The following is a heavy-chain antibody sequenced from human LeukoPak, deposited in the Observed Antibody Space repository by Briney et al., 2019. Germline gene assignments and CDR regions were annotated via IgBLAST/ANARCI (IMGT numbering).Heavy chain of an antibody. CDR3: ARGGSFINSSPSFDY. CDR2: TNHSGST. J-gene: IGHJ4*02. CDR1: GLTFSGYY. Sequence: KPSGTLTLSCAVYGLTFSGYYWSWIRQPPGKGLEWIAETNHSGSTNYNPSLKSPVPISVATAKNHFSLKLSFVTAADTAVYYCARGGSFINSSPSFDYWGQGTLVTVSS. D-gene: IGHD6-6*01. V-gene: IGHV4-34*01.